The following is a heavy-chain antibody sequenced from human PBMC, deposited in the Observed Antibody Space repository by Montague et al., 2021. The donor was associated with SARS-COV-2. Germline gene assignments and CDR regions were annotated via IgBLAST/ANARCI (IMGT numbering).Heavy chain of an antibody. CDR2: INHSGST. D-gene: IGHD3-10*01. CDR1: GGSFSGYY. CDR3: AIPMVRGFSRAFDI. V-gene: IGHV4-34*01. J-gene: IGHJ3*02. Sequence: ETLSLTCAVYGGSFSGYYWSWIRQPPGKGLEWIGEINHSGSTNYNPSLKSRVTISVDTSKNQFPLKLSSVTAADTAVYYCAIPMVRGFSRAFDIWGQGTMVTVSS.